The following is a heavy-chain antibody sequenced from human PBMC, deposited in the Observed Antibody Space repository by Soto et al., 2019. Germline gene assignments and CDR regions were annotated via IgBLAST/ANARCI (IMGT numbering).Heavy chain of an antibody. V-gene: IGHV1-69*13. CDR2: IIPIFGTA. Sequence: SVKVSCKASGGTFSSYAISWVRQAPGQGLEWMGGIIPIFGTANYAQKFQGRVTITADESTSTAYMELSSLRSEDTAVYYCARERNYSGSYSAFDIWGHGTMVTVSS. CDR1: GGTFSSYA. J-gene: IGHJ3*02. D-gene: IGHD1-26*01. CDR3: ARERNYSGSYSAFDI.